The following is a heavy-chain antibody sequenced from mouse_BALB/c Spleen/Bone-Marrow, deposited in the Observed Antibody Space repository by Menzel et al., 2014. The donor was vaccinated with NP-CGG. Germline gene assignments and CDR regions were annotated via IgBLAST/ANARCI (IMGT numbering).Heavy chain of an antibody. CDR1: GFSLTSHG. J-gene: IGHJ3*01. Sequence: VQLVESGPGLVAPSQSLSITCTISGFSLTSHGVHWVRPPPGKGLEWLAVIWSDGGTTYNSTLKSRLSISKDNSKSQVFLKMNSLQTDDTAVYFCARDYDNDDGFAYWGQGTLVTVSA. V-gene: IGHV2-6-1*01. D-gene: IGHD2-4*01. CDR2: IWSDGGT. CDR3: ARDYDNDDGFAY.